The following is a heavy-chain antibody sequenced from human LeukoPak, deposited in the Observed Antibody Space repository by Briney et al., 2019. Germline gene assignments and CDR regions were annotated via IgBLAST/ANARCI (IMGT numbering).Heavy chain of an antibody. D-gene: IGHD2-21*02. V-gene: IGHV3-15*01. CDR3: TTDRGYCGGDCTPP. CDR2: IKSKTDGGTT. J-gene: IGHJ5*02. CDR1: GFTFSNAW. Sequence: GGSLRLSCAASGFTFSNAWMSWVRQAPGKGLEWVGRIKSKTDGGTTDYAAPVKGRFTISRDDSKNTLYLQMNSLKTEDTAVYYCTTDRGYCGGDCTPPWGQGTLVTVSS.